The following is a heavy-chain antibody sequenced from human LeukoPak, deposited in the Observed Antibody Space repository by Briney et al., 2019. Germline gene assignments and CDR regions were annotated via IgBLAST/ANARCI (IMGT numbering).Heavy chain of an antibody. CDR1: GVSIDSTNW. V-gene: IGHV4/OR15-8*01. CDR2: IHHDGRI. J-gene: IGHJ4*02. D-gene: IGHD3-16*02. CDR3: ARSHDHLWGNYPDY. Sequence: SETLSLTCDVSGVSIDSTNWWNWVRQPPGKGLEWIGEIHHDGRIDYNPSLKSRVTLSVDKSKNQFSLRLNSVTAADTAMYYCARSHDHLWGNYPDYWGQGTLVTVSS.